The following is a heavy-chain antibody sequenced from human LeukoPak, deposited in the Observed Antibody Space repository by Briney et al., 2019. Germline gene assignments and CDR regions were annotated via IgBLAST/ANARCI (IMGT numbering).Heavy chain of an antibody. CDR3: ARFAYCGGDCYSPNDAFDI. D-gene: IGHD2-21*02. CDR1: GYTFTGYY. V-gene: IGHV1-46*01. CDR2: INPSGGST. J-gene: IGHJ3*02. Sequence: ASVKVPCTASGYTFTGYYMHWVRQAPGQGLEWMGIINPSGGSTSYAQKFQGRVTMTRDTSTSTVYMELSSLRSEDTAVYYCARFAYCGGDCYSPNDAFDIWGQGTMVTVSS.